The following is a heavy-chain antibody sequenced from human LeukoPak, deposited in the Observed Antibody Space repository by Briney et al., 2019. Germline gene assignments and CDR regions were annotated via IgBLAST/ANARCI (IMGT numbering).Heavy chain of an antibody. CDR2: IIPIFGTA. V-gene: IGHV1-69*06. D-gene: IGHD2-2*02. CDR1: GGTFSSYA. CDR3: ARVAGDVVVPAAIGWFDP. J-gene: IGHJ5*02. Sequence: SVKVSCKASGGTFSSYAISWVRQAPGQGLEWMGGIIPIFGTANYAQKFQGRVTITADKSTSTAYMELSSLRPEDTAVYYCARVAGDVVVPAAIGWFDPWGQGTQVTVSS.